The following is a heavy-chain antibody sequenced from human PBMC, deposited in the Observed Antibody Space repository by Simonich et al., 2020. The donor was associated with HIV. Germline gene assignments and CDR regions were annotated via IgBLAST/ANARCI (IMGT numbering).Heavy chain of an antibody. CDR1: GYSISSGYY. CDR2: IYHSGST. Sequence: QVQLQESGPGLVKPSETLSLTCAVSGYSISSGYYWGWVRPPPGKGVEWLGRIYHSGSTIYNPSLKGRGTISVDTSKNQFSLKLSSVTAADTAVYYCASGYYYDSSGYPWYYYGMDVWGQGTTVTVSS. CDR3: ASGYYYDSSGYPWYYYGMDV. V-gene: IGHV4-38-2*01. J-gene: IGHJ6*02. D-gene: IGHD3-22*01.